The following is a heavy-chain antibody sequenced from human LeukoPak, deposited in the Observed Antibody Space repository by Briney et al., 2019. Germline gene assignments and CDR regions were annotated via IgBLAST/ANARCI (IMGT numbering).Heavy chain of an antibody. Sequence: ASVKVSCKASGGTFSSYTISWVRQAPGQGLEWMGRIIPILGIANYAQKFQGRVTITADKSTSTAYMELSSLRSEDTAVYYCASSTSYEGVAAARSHAFDIWGQGTMVTVSS. J-gene: IGHJ3*02. V-gene: IGHV1-69*02. CDR2: IIPILGIA. D-gene: IGHD6-13*01. CDR1: GGTFSSYT. CDR3: ASSTSYEGVAAARSHAFDI.